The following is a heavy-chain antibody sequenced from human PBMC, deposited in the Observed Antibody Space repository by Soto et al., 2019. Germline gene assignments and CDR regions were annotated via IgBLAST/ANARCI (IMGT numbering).Heavy chain of an antibody. D-gene: IGHD2-15*01. CDR1: GGTFSSYT. Sequence: QVQLVQSGAEVKKPGSSVKVSCKASGGTFSSYTISWVRQAPGQGLEWMGRIIPILGIATYAQKFQGRVTITADKATSRAYMELSSLRSDDTAVYYGALGDCSGGSCYSTLGYWGQGTLVTVSS. CDR2: IIPILGIA. V-gene: IGHV1-69*02. CDR3: ALGDCSGGSCYSTLGY. J-gene: IGHJ4*02.